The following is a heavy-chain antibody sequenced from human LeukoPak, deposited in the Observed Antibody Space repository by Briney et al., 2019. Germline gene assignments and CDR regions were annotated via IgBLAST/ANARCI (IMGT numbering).Heavy chain of an antibody. D-gene: IGHD2-15*01. J-gene: IGHJ6*02. CDR3: ASPYCSGGSCYRAYYYYGMDV. CDR2: YSXXST. V-gene: IGHV3-66*01. Sequence: YSXXSTYYPASVKGTFTTSIDNSKTTLYLQMNSLRAEDTAVYYCASPYCSGGSCYRAYYYYGMDVWGQGTTVTVSS.